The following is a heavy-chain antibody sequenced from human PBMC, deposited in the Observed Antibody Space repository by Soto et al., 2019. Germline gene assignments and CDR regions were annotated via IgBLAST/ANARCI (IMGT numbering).Heavy chain of an antibody. D-gene: IGHD2-15*01. Sequence: ASVKVSCKASGYTFTGYYMHWVRQAPGQGLEWMGWINPNSGGTNYAQKFQGRVTMTRDTSISTAYMELSRLRSDDTAVYYCAXLHNRGVVVPHKYYYDYWGQGTLVTVSS. CDR3: AXLHNRGVVVPHKYYYDY. J-gene: IGHJ4*02. V-gene: IGHV1-2*02. CDR2: INPNSGGT. CDR1: GYTFTGYY.